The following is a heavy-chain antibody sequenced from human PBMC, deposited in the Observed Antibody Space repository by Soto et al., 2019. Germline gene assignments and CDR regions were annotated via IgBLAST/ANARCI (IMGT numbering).Heavy chain of an antibody. CDR1: GGSISSSSYY. D-gene: IGHD6-19*01. J-gene: IGHJ4*02. Sequence: PSETLSLTCTVSGGSISSSSYYWGWIRQPPGKGLEWIGSIYYSGSTYYNPSLKSRVTISVDTSKNQFSLKLSSVTAADTAVYYCARFKPGIAVADFDYWGQGTLVTVSS. CDR2: IYYSGST. CDR3: ARFKPGIAVADFDY. V-gene: IGHV4-39*01.